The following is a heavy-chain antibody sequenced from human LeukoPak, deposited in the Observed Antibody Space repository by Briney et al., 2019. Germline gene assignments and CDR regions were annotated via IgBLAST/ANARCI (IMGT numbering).Heavy chain of an antibody. D-gene: IGHD4-11*01. V-gene: IGHV4-59*11. Sequence: SETLSLTCTVSGGSISSHYWSWIRQPPGKGLEWIGYIYYSGSTNYNPSLKSRVTISVDPSKNQFSLKLSSVTAADTAVYYCARVRVTENWFDPWGQGTLVTVSS. J-gene: IGHJ5*02. CDR1: GGSISSHY. CDR3: ARVRVTENWFDP. CDR2: IYYSGST.